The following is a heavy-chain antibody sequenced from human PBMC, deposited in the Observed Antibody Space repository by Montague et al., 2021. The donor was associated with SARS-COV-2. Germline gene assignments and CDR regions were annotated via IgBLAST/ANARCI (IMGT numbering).Heavy chain of an antibody. CDR3: ARGAIVVVPAALGLGYYYYYYMDV. CDR2: INHSGST. J-gene: IGHJ6*03. D-gene: IGHD2-2*01. CDR1: GGSFSGYY. V-gene: IGHV4-34*01. Sequence: SETLSLTCAVYGGSFSGYYCSWIRQPPGKGLEWIGEINHSGSTNXNPSLKSRVTISVDTSKNQFSLKLSSVTAADTAVYYCARGAIVVVPAALGLGYYYYYYMDVGGKGTTVTVSS.